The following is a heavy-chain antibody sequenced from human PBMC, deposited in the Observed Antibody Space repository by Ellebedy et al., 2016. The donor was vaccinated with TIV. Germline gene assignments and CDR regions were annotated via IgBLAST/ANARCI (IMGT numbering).Heavy chain of an antibody. Sequence: GESLKISCAASGFTFSSYEMNRVRQAPGKGLEWVSYISSSGSTKYHADSVKGRFTISRDNAKNSLYLQMNSLRAEDTAVYYCARVPRGYSYGPPPWGQGTLVTVSS. V-gene: IGHV3-48*03. CDR2: ISSSGSTK. D-gene: IGHD5-18*01. CDR3: ARVPRGYSYGPPP. CDR1: GFTFSSYE. J-gene: IGHJ5*02.